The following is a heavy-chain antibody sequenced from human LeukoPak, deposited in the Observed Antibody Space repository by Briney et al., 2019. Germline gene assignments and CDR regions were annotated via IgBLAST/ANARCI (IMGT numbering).Heavy chain of an antibody. Sequence: PGGSLRLSCAASGYSFSNYGMHWVRQTPGEGLEWVALIWYGGSKKYYADSVKGRFTISRDNSKNTLYLQMNSLRAEDTAVYYCAKDLQVGPDAPYYFDYWGQGTLVTVSS. V-gene: IGHV3-30*02. D-gene: IGHD2-2*01. CDR1: GYSFSNYG. CDR3: AKDLQVGPDAPYYFDY. J-gene: IGHJ4*02. CDR2: IWYGGSKK.